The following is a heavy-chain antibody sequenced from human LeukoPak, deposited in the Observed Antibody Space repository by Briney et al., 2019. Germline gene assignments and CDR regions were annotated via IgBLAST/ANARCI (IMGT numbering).Heavy chain of an antibody. CDR1: GFIFDTHD. CDR3: ARHRLHYGDYEKTFDY. Sequence: GGALRLSCGASGFIFDTHDMHWVRQAPGEGLEWVAFIRSDGYHTYYADSVKGRFTISRDNAKNSLYLQMNSLRAEDTAVYYCARHRLHYGDYEKTFDYWGQGTLVTVSS. V-gene: IGHV3-30*02. D-gene: IGHD4-17*01. J-gene: IGHJ4*02. CDR2: IRSDGYHT.